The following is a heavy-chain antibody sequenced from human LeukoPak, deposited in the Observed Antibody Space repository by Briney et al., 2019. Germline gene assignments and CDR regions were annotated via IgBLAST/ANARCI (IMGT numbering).Heavy chain of an antibody. CDR2: ISYDGSNK. CDR1: GFTFSSYG. V-gene: IGHV3-30*18. J-gene: IGHJ4*02. D-gene: IGHD3-22*01. CDR3: AKGELKYYYDSRGYSLWDY. Sequence: PGGSLRLSCAASGFTFSSYGMHWVRQAPGKGLEWVAVISYDGSNKYYADSVKGRFTISRDNSKNTLYLQMNSLRAEDTAVYYCAKGELKYYYDSRGYSLWDYWGQGTLVTVSS.